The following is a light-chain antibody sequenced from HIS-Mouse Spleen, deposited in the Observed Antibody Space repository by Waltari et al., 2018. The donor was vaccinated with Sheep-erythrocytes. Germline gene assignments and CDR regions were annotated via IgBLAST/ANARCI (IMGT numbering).Light chain of an antibody. V-gene: IGKV2-28*01. CDR2: LGS. CDR1: QSLLHSNGYNY. CDR3: MQALQTPWT. Sequence: DIVMTQSPLSLPVTPGEPASISCRSSQSLLHSNGYNYLDWYRQKPGQSPQLLIYLGSNRASGVPDRFSGSGSGTDFTLKISRVGAEDVGVYYCMQALQTPWTFGQGTKVEIK. J-gene: IGKJ1*01.